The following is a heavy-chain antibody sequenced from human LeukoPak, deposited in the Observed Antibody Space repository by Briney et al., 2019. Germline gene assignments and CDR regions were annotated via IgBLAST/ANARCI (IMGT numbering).Heavy chain of an antibody. CDR2: ISPDHGGT. V-gene: IGHV1-2*06. CDR1: GYIFTGYY. D-gene: IGHD3-16*01. CDR3: ARDGGLIDGFDI. J-gene: IGHJ3*02. Sequence: ASVKVSCKTSGYIFTGYYMHWVRQAPGQGLEWLGRISPDHGGTVYAQNFEGRITMTRDTSVTTVYMELRRLTSDDTALFYCARDGGLIDGFDIWGQGRMVTVSS.